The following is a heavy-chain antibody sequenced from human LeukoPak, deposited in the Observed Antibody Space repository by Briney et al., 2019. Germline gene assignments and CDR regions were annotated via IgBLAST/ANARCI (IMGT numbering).Heavy chain of an antibody. Sequence: GGSLRLFCAASGFTFSSYSMTWVRQAPGKGLEWVSYISSSSSNIYYADSVKGRFTISRDNAKNSLYLKMNSLRAEDTAVYYCERVSHYYDSGGYYYPDAFDIWGQGTMVTVSS. V-gene: IGHV3-48*01. D-gene: IGHD3-22*01. CDR2: ISSSSSNI. CDR3: ERVSHYYDSGGYYYPDAFDI. CDR1: GFTFSSYS. J-gene: IGHJ3*02.